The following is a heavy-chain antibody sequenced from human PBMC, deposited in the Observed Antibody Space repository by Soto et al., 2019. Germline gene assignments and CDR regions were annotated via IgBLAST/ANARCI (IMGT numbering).Heavy chain of an antibody. D-gene: IGHD5-18*01. V-gene: IGHV3-30*04. CDR1: GFTFSGYA. CDR2: ISDDGRNE. CDR3: ARDQSGYNYGAFDY. J-gene: IGHJ4*02. Sequence: GGSLRLSCAASGFTFSGYAMHWVRQAPGKGLEWVALISDDGRNEYYGDSVKGRFTLSRDNSDNTLYLRMNSLGVEDTAVYYCARDQSGYNYGAFDYWGQGTLVTVSS.